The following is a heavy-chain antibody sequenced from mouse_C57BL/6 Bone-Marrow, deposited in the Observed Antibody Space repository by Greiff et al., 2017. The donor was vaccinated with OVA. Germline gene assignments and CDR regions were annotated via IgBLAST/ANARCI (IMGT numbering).Heavy chain of an antibody. D-gene: IGHD2-3*01. V-gene: IGHV1-82*01. CDR2: IYPGDGDT. Sequence: QVKLQQPGPELVKPGASVKISCKASGYAFSSSWMNWVKQRPGKGLEWIGRIYPGDGDTNYTGKFKGKVTLTAYNSSSTAYMQLSSLTSDDSAVYFCARHEDGYYASYFDYWGQGTTLTVSS. J-gene: IGHJ2*01. CDR1: GYAFSSSW. CDR3: ARHEDGYYASYFDY.